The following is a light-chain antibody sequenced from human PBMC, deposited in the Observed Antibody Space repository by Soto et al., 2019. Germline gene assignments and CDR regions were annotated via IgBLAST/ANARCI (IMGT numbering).Light chain of an antibody. V-gene: IGKV3-11*01. Sequence: EIVLTQSPATLSLSPGERATLSCRASQSVSSYLAWYQQKPGQAPRLLIYDASNRATGIPARFSGSGSGTDFTLTISSLEPGDFAVYYCQQRSNWPRDTFGGGTKVEIK. CDR2: DAS. J-gene: IGKJ4*01. CDR1: QSVSSY. CDR3: QQRSNWPRDT.